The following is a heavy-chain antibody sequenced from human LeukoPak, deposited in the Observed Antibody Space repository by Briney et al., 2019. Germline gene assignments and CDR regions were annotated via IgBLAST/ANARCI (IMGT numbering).Heavy chain of an antibody. CDR2: ISGSGGST. CDR3: AGYYDSSGYQPLDAFDI. CDR1: GFTFSSYA. Sequence: GGSLRLSCAASGFTFSSYAMSWVRQAPGKGLEWVSAISGSGGSTYYADSVKGRFTISRDNSKNTLYLQMNSLRAEDTAVYYCAGYYDSSGYQPLDAFDIWGQGTMVTVSS. J-gene: IGHJ3*02. D-gene: IGHD3-22*01. V-gene: IGHV3-23*01.